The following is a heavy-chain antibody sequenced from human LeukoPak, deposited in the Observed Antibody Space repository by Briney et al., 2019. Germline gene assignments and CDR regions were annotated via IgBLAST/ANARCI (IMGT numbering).Heavy chain of an antibody. J-gene: IGHJ4*02. CDR1: GFTFSSNY. CDR2: IYSGGST. V-gene: IGHV3-66*02. Sequence: PGGSLRLSCAASGFTFSSNYMSWVRQAPGKGLEWVSVIYSGGSTYYADSVKGRFTISRDNSKNTLYLQMNSLRAEDTAVYYCARAEPSCSSTSCYIAYFDYWGQGTLVTVSS. D-gene: IGHD2-2*02. CDR3: ARAEPSCSSTSCYIAYFDY.